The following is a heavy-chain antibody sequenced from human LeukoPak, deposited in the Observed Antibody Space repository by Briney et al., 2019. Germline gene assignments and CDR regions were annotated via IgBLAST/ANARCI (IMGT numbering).Heavy chain of an antibody. D-gene: IGHD3-22*01. CDR3: AREESYDSSGYPFDY. V-gene: IGHV1-18*01. Sequence: ASVKVSCKASGYTFTSYGISWVRQAPGQGLEWMGWISAYNGNTNYAQKLQGRVTMTTDTSTSTAYMELRSLRSDDTAVYYCAREESYDSSGYPFDYLGQGTLVTVSS. CDR2: ISAYNGNT. J-gene: IGHJ4*02. CDR1: GYTFTSYG.